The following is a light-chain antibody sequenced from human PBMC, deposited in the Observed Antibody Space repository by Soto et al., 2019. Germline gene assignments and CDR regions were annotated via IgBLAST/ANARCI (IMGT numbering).Light chain of an antibody. V-gene: IGLV2-14*01. CDR1: SSDVGGYNY. CDR3: SSYTSRRTRNVV. CDR2: EVS. J-gene: IGLJ2*01. Sequence: QSALTQPASVSGSPGQSITLSCTGTSSDVGGYNYVSWYQQHPGKAPKLMIYEVSNRPSGVSNRFSGSKSGNTASLTISGLQAEDEADYYCSSYTSRRTRNVVFGGGTKLTVL.